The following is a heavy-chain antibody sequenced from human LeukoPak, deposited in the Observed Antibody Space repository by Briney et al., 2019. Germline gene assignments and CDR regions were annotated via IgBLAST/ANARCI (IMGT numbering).Heavy chain of an antibody. J-gene: IGHJ4*02. CDR3: IVDSSGYNYYFDY. V-gene: IGHV3-49*04. CDR2: IRSKAYGGTT. D-gene: IGHD3-22*01. CDR1: GFTFGDYA. Sequence: GGSLRLSCTASGFTFGDYAMSWVRQAPGKGLECVGFIRSKAYGGTTEYAASVKGRFTISRDDSKSIAYLQVNSLKTEDTAVYYCIVDSSGYNYYFDYWGQGTLVTVSS.